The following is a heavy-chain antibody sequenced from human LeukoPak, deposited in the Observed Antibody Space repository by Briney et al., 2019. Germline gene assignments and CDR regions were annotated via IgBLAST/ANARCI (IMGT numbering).Heavy chain of an antibody. CDR1: GFTFSSYS. V-gene: IGHV3-48*01. CDR2: ISASRDIT. J-gene: IGHJ4*02. D-gene: IGHD6-19*01. Sequence: GGSLRLSCAASGFTFSSYSMNWVRQAPGMGLEWLSYISASRDITYYADSVKGRFTISRDNSNNTLYFQLNSLRAEDTAVYYCARGYSSDWFVFDYWGQGTLVTVSS. CDR3: ARGYSSDWFVFDY.